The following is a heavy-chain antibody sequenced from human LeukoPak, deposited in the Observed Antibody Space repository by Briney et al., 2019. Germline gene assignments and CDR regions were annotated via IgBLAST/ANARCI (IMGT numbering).Heavy chain of an antibody. CDR2: IYYSGST. V-gene: IGHV4-39*01. CDR1: GGSISSSSYY. J-gene: IGHJ4*02. CDR3: ARRTDYYDSSGYYYNFDY. D-gene: IGHD3-22*01. Sequence: SETLSLTCTVSGGSISSSSYYWGWIRQPPGKGLVWIGSIYYSGSTYYNPSLKSRVTRSVDTSKNQFSLKLSSVTAADTAVYYCARRTDYYDSSGYYYNFDYWGQGTLVTVSS.